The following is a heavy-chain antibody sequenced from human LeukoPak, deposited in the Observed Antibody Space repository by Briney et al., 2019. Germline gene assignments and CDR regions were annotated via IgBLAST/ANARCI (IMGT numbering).Heavy chain of an antibody. CDR3: ASGSSSWVVAY. Sequence: SSVKVSCKAAGCTFISYAISWVRQAPGQGLEWMGGIIPIFGTANYAQKFQGRVTITTDESTSTAYMELSSLRSEDTAVYYCASGSSSWVVAYWGQGTLVTVSS. V-gene: IGHV1-69*05. CDR1: GCTFISYA. D-gene: IGHD6-13*01. CDR2: IIPIFGTA. J-gene: IGHJ1*01.